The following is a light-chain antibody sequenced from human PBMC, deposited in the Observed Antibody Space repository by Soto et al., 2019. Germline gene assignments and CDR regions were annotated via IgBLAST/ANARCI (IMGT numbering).Light chain of an antibody. CDR1: SSNIGNNY. CDR3: GTWDSSLSARV. Sequence: QSVLTQPPSVSAAPGQKVTISCSGSSSNIGNNYVSWYQQLPGTAPTLLIYDNNKRPSGIPDRFSGSKSGTSATLGITGLQTGDEADYYCGTWDSSLSARVFGTGTKVTVL. V-gene: IGLV1-51*01. J-gene: IGLJ1*01. CDR2: DNN.